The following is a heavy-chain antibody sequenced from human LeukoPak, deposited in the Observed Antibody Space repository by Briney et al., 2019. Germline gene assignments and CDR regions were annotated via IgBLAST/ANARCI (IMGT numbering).Heavy chain of an antibody. V-gene: IGHV3-74*01. Sequence: TGGSLRLSCAASGFTFSSYWMHWVRQAPRKGLVWVSRINSDGSSTTYADSVKGRFTISRDNAKNTLYLQMNSLRAEDTAVYYCARDPSYSENLDYWGQGTLVTVSS. CDR2: INSDGSST. CDR1: GFTFSSYW. CDR3: ARDPSYSENLDY. J-gene: IGHJ4*02. D-gene: IGHD1-26*01.